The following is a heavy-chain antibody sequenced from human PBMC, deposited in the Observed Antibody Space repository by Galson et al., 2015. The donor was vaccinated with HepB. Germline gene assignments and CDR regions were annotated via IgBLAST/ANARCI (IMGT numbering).Heavy chain of an antibody. CDR3: ARARSNRFLEWFPGEYGMDV. V-gene: IGHV3-33*01. CDR2: IWYDGSNK. CDR1: GFTFSSYG. Sequence: SLRLSCAASGFTFSSYGMHWVRQAPGKGLEWVAVIWYDGSNKYYADSVKGRFTISRDNSKNTLYLQMNSLRAEDTAVYYCARARSNRFLEWFPGEYGMDVWGQGTTVTVSS. D-gene: IGHD3-3*01. J-gene: IGHJ6*02.